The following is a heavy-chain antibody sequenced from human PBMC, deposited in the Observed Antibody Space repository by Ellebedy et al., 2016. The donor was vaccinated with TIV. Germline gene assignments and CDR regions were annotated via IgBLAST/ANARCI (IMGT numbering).Heavy chain of an antibody. CDR3: ARIALYDSVYYDFDS. V-gene: IGHV1-2*02. Sequence: AASVKVSCKASGYTFTDSYIHWVRQAPGQGLEWMGWINPASGATNFAQKFQGKVTLTRDASISTAYVEVRGLQSDDTAVYYCARIALYDSVYYDFDSWGQGTLVTVSS. D-gene: IGHD5/OR15-5a*01. CDR1: GYTFTDSY. J-gene: IGHJ4*02. CDR2: INPASGAT.